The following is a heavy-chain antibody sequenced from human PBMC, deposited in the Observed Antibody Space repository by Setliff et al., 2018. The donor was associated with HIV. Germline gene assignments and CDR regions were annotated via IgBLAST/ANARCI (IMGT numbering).Heavy chain of an antibody. CDR3: ARGELQFLEWLPNYYGMDV. CDR2: ITPSDGNT. V-gene: IGHV1-46*01. Sequence: ASVKVSCKASGYTFTSDHLHWVRQAPGQGLEWMGMITPSDGNTNYEQKFQGRVTMTRNTSISTAYMELSSLRSEDTAVYYCARGELQFLEWLPNYYGMDVWGQGTTVTVSS. J-gene: IGHJ6*02. CDR1: GYTFTSDH. D-gene: IGHD3-3*01.